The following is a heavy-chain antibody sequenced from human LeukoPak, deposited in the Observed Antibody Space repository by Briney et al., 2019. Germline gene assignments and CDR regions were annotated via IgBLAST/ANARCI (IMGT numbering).Heavy chain of an antibody. J-gene: IGHJ3*01. CDR3: AKWGSGNAFDA. V-gene: IGHV3-23*01. D-gene: IGHD3-10*01. Sequence: PGGSLRLSCAASGFIFSIYTMSWVRQAPGKGLESVSPISGSGGSTYYADSVKDRFTISRDNSKNTLYLQMNNLRAEDTAIYYCAKWGSGNAFDAWGQGTMVTVSS. CDR2: ISGSGGST. CDR1: GFIFSIYT.